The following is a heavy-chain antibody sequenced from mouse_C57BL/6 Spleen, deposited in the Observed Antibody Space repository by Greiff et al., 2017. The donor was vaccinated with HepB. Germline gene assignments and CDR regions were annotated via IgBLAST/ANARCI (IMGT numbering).Heavy chain of an antibody. V-gene: IGHV1-82*01. CDR2: IYPGDGDT. J-gene: IGHJ4*01. CDR1: GYAFSSSW. D-gene: IGHD2-3*01. CDR3: ARKADGYYSSAMDY. Sequence: VQLQQSGPELVKPGASVKISCKASGYAFSSSWMNWVKQRHGKGLEWIGRIYPGDGDTNYNGKFKGKATLTADKSSSTAYMQLSSLTSEDAAVYFCARKADGYYSSAMDYWGQGTSVSVAS.